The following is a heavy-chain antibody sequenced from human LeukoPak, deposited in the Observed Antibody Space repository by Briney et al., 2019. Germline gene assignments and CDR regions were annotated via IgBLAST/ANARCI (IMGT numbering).Heavy chain of an antibody. CDR3: ARGGYYYLDV. V-gene: IGHV4-59*01. CDR2: IFYNGNT. Sequence: SSETLSLTCTVSDGSMSPYYWSWIRQSPGEGLEWIAYIFYNGNTKYNPSLWSRVTISIDTSRNQVFLNLNSVTAADTAVYYCARGGYYYLDVWGKGTTVTVSS. CDR1: DGSMSPYY. J-gene: IGHJ6*03.